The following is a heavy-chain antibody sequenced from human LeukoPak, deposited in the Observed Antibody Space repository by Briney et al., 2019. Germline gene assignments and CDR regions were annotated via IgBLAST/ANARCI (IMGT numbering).Heavy chain of an antibody. J-gene: IGHJ4*02. CDR2: IFPGDSET. CDR3: ARRYYYGSGSFYDYYFDY. Sequence: GESLKIPCKGSGYSFSSYYIAWVRQMPGKGLEWMGIIFPGDSETTYSPSFQGQVTISADKSISTAYLQWSSLQASDSAMYYCARRYYYGSGSFYDYYFDYWGQGALVTVSS. D-gene: IGHD3-10*01. V-gene: IGHV5-51*01. CDR1: GYSFSSYY.